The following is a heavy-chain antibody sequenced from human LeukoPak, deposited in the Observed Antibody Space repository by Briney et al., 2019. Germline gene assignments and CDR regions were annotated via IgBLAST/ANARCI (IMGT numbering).Heavy chain of an antibody. CDR3: GLGYYSRFDY. Sequence: SETLSLTCTVSTGSINSSSYYWGWLRKPPGKGLGWCVSIYYCGSTYYNPSLKGRVTISVETSKNQFSLKLSSVTAADTAVYYCGLGYYSRFDYWGQGTLVTVSS. V-gene: IGHV4-39*01. J-gene: IGHJ4*02. D-gene: IGHD3-3*01. CDR2: IYYCGST. CDR1: TGSINSSSYY.